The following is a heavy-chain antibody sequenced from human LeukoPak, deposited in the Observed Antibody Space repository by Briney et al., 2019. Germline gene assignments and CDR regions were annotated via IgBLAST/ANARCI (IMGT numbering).Heavy chain of an antibody. Sequence: GGSLRLSCAASGFTFSPFTNFAMSWVRQAPGEGLECVSVVSASGDRTYYADSVKGRFTISRDNAKNTLYLHMNSLRVEDTAVYYCARDGGGAGNYCVDYWGQGTLVTVSS. D-gene: IGHD3-10*01. CDR1: GFTFSPFTNFA. CDR3: ARDGGGAGNYCVDY. CDR2: VSASGDRT. J-gene: IGHJ4*02. V-gene: IGHV3-23*01.